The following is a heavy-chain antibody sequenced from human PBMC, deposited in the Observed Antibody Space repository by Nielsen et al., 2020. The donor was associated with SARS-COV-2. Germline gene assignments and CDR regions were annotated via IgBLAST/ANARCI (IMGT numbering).Heavy chain of an antibody. CDR1: GYTFTSYD. V-gene: IGHV1-18*01. J-gene: IGHJ3*02. D-gene: IGHD2-8*01. CDR2: MNPNSGNT. Sequence: ASVKVSCKASGYTFTSYDINWVRQATGQGLEWMGWMNPNSGNTNYAQKLQGRVTMTTDTSTSTAYMELRSLRSDDTAVYYCARDNLIEQPGFHGIWGQGTMVTVSS. CDR3: ARDNLIEQPGFHGI.